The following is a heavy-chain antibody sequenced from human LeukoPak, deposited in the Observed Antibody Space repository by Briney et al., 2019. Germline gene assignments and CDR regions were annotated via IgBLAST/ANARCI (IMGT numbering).Heavy chain of an antibody. V-gene: IGHV3-30-3*01. D-gene: IGHD3-22*01. Sequence: EWVVVXSYDGSNKYYADSVKGRFPISRDNSKNTLYLQMNSLRAEDTAVYYCARDPSPEVVVISWFDPWGQGTLVTVSS. J-gene: IGHJ5*02. CDR2: XSYDGSNK. CDR3: ARDPSPEVVVISWFDP.